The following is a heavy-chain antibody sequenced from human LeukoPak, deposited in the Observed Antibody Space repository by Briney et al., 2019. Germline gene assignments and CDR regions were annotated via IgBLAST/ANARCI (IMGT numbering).Heavy chain of an antibody. CDR1: GGSFSGYY. V-gene: IGHV4-34*01. Sequence: SETLSLTCAIYGGSFSGYYWSWIRQPPRKGLEWIGEINHSGSTNYNPSLKSRVTISVDTSKNQFSLKLSSVTAADTAVYYCATSRYYDFWSGYYKPPNYWGQGTLVTVSS. J-gene: IGHJ4*02. CDR2: INHSGST. CDR3: ATSRYYDFWSGYYKPPNY. D-gene: IGHD3-3*01.